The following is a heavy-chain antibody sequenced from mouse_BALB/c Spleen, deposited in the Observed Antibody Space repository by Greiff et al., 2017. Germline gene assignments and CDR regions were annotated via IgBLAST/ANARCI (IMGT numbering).Heavy chain of an antibody. V-gene: IGHV5-9*03. CDR1: GFTFSSYT. CDR3: ARYNYYGSDYMDY. J-gene: IGHJ4*01. D-gene: IGHD1-1*01. Sequence: DVKLVESGGGLVKPGGSLKISCAASGFTFSSYTMSWVRQTPEKRLEWVATISSGGGNTYYPDSVKGRFTISRDNAKNNLYLQMSSLRSEDTALYYYARYNYYGSDYMDYWGQGTTVTVAS. CDR2: ISSGGGNT.